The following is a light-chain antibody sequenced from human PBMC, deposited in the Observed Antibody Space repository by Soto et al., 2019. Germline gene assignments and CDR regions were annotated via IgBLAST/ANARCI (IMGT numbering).Light chain of an antibody. V-gene: IGKV1-17*03. CDR1: QDISNH. CDR2: VAS. J-gene: IGKJ1*01. CDR3: LQHNSYPMT. Sequence: DIQMTQSPSAMSASVGDRVTITCRASQDISNHVAWFQQNQGKVPKRLIYVASSLQSGVPSRFSGSGSGTEFTLASSSLQPEDFATYYCLQHNSYPMTFGQGTKVEIK.